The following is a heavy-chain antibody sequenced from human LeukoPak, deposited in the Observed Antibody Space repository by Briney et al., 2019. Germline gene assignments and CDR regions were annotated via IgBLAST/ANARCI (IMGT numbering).Heavy chain of an antibody. D-gene: IGHD3-10*01. Sequence: PSETLSLTCTVSGGSISSGDYYWSWIRQPPGKGLEWIGYIYYSGSTYYNPSLKSRVTISVDTSKNHFSLKLSSVTAADTAVYYCARDQVLFGMGRGIDYYGLDVWGQGTTVTVSS. CDR2: IYYSGST. V-gene: IGHV4-30-4*01. CDR1: GGSISSGDYY. CDR3: ARDQVLFGMGRGIDYYGLDV. J-gene: IGHJ6*02.